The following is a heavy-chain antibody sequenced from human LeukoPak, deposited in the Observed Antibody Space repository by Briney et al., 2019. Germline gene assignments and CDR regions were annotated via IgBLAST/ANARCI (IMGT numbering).Heavy chain of an antibody. CDR2: IKEDGSDK. V-gene: IGHV3-7*01. Sequence: PGGSLRLSCAASEFTFSSYWIKWVRQAPGKGLEWVASIKEDGSDKYYVDSVKGRFSISRDNAKNSLFLQMNSLRTEDTAVYYCARGCPFNFDHWGQGTLVIVSS. CDR3: ARGCPFNFDH. CDR1: EFTFSSYW. J-gene: IGHJ4*01.